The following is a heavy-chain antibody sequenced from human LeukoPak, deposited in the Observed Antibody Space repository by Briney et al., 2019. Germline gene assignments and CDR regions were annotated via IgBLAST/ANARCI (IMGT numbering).Heavy chain of an antibody. Sequence: GGSLRLSCAASGFTFSDFYMSWIRQAPGKGLEWLSYITPSGFTVYSDSVQGRFTISRDSAKNPVYLQMNSLTAEDTAMYYCARDGAFTGPHWWFDLWGRGTLVTVSS. V-gene: IGHV3-11*04. CDR2: ITPSGFTV. D-gene: IGHD2-8*02. CDR3: ARDGAFTGPHWWFDL. CDR1: GFTFSDFY. J-gene: IGHJ2*01.